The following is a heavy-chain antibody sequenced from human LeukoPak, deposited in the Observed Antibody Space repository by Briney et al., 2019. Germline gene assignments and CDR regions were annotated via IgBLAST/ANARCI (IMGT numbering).Heavy chain of an antibody. V-gene: IGHV3-30*02. Sequence: GGSLRLSCAASGFTFSSYGMHWVRQAPGKGLEWVAFIRYDGSNKYYADSVKGRFTISRDNSKNTLYLQMNSLRAEDTAVYYCAKDDIVATADYYFDYWGQGTLVTVSS. CDR2: IRYDGSNK. J-gene: IGHJ4*02. CDR1: GFTFSSYG. D-gene: IGHD5-12*01. CDR3: AKDDIVATADYYFDY.